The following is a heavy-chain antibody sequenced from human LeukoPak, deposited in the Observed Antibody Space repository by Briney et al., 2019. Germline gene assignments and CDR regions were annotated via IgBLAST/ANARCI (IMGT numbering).Heavy chain of an antibody. V-gene: IGHV3-74*01. D-gene: IGHD3-16*01. CDR2: IKTDGRTT. Sequence: GGSLRLSCAASGMTFSNHWMHWVRQAPGKGLVWVSLIKTDGRTTLYADSVKGRFTISRGNGKSTLYLQMNSLRAEDTAIYYCTTGPSYGYEWWGQGTVVTVSS. CDR1: GMTFSNHW. J-gene: IGHJ4*02. CDR3: TTGPSYGYEW.